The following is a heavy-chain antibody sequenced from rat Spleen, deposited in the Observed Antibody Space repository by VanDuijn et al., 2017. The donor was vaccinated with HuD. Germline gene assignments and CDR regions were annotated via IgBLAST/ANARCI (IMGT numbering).Heavy chain of an antibody. Sequence: QVQLKESGPGLVQPSQTLSLTCTVSGFSLTSYHVHWVRQPPGKGLEWMGVMWSDGDTSYNSALKSRLSISRDTSKSQVFLKMSSLQTEDTAIYFCTRVLVAEISTSFDYWGQGVLVTVSS. V-gene: IGHV2-32*01. D-gene: IGHD1-2*01. CDR3: TRVLVAEISTSFDY. CDR1: GFSLTSYH. CDR2: MWSDGDT. J-gene: IGHJ2*01.